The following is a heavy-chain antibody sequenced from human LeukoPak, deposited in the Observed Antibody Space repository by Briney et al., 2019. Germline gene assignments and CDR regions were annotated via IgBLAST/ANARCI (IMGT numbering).Heavy chain of an antibody. CDR2: ISYDGSNK. CDR3: AKGSPPLDKPIVVVRGDAFDI. Sequence: PGRSLRLSCAASGFTFSSYGMHWVRQAPDKGLEWVAVISYDGSNKYYADSVKGRFTISRDNSKNTLYLQMNSLRAEDTAVYYCAKGSPPLDKPIVVVRGDAFDIWGQGTMVTVSS. V-gene: IGHV3-30*18. J-gene: IGHJ3*02. CDR1: GFTFSSYG. D-gene: IGHD3-22*01.